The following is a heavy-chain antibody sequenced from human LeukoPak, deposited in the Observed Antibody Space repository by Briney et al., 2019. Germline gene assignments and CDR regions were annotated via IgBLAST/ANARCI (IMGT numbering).Heavy chain of an antibody. CDR1: GGSFSGYY. CDR2: INHSGGT. Sequence: SETLSLTCAVYGGSFSGYYWSWIRQPPGKGLEWIGEINHSGGTNYNPSLKSRVTISVDTSKNQFSLKLSSVTAADTAVYYCASAMIGVPDDAFDIWAQGKMVTVSS. J-gene: IGHJ3*02. V-gene: IGHV4-34*01. D-gene: IGHD3-22*01. CDR3: ASAMIGVPDDAFDI.